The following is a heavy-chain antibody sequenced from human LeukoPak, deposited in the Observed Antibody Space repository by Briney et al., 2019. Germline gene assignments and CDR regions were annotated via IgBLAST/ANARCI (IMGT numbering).Heavy chain of an antibody. CDR3: AKDAVVAATRPTYFDY. CDR2: IRYDGSNK. D-gene: IGHD2-15*01. J-gene: IGHJ4*02. Sequence: PGGSLRLSCAASGFTFSSYGMHWVRQAPGKGLEWVAFIRYDGSNKYYADSVKGRFTISRDNSKNTLYLQVNSLRAEDTAVYYCAKDAVVAATRPTYFDYWGQGTLVTVSS. CDR1: GFTFSSYG. V-gene: IGHV3-30*02.